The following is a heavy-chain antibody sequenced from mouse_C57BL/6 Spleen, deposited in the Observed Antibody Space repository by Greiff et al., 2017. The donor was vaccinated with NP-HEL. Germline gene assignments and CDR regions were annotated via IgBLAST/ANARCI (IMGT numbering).Heavy chain of an antibody. J-gene: IGHJ1*03. CDR3: ARRGYYGSSPYWYFDV. CDR2: INPNNGGT. D-gene: IGHD1-1*01. CDR1: GYTFTDYN. V-gene: IGHV1-18*01. Sequence: EVQLQQSGPELVKPGASVKIPCKASGYTFTDYNMDWVKQSHGKSLEWIGDINPNNGGTIYNQKFKGKATLTVDKSSSTAYMELRRLTSEDTAVYYCARRGYYGSSPYWYFDVWGTGTTVTVSS.